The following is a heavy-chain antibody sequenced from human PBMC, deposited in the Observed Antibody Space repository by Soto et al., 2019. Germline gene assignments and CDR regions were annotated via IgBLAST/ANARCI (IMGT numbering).Heavy chain of an antibody. CDR1: GFTFSSYG. D-gene: IGHD2-15*01. CDR3: AREEGVVARAFDF. V-gene: IGHV3-33*01. Sequence: QVQLVESGGGVVQPGRSLRLSCSASGFTFSSYGMHWVRQAPGKGLEWVAIIWHDGSNKYYADSVKGRFTISRDNSKSTLFLQVDSLRAEDTDVYYCAREEGVVARAFDFWGQGTLVTVSS. J-gene: IGHJ4*02. CDR2: IWHDGSNK.